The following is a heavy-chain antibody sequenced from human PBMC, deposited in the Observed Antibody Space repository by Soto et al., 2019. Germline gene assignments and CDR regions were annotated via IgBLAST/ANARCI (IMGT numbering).Heavy chain of an antibody. Sequence: GGSLRLSCAVSGFTFGDSYMSWIRQAPGKGLEWLSYISPGSRYPAYADSVKGRFTISRDNAKRSLYLQMMSLTAEDTAIYYCVRGGGGGLFDPWGQGTMVTVSS. CDR3: VRGGGGGLFDP. CDR2: ISPGSRYP. V-gene: IGHV3-11*06. D-gene: IGHD2-15*01. CDR1: GFTFGDSY. J-gene: IGHJ5*02.